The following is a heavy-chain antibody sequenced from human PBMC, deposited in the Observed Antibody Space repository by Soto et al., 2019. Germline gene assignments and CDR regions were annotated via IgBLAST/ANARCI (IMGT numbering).Heavy chain of an antibody. V-gene: IGHV3-48*01. Sequence: GSLRLSCAASGFTFSSYGMNWVRQVPVKGLEWVSHISSDGTTYYADSVKGRFTISRDNAKNSLYLQMNSLIVEDTAVYYCARAPGYGDIDYWGRGTLVTVSS. CDR3: ARAPGYGDIDY. D-gene: IGHD3-10*01. J-gene: IGHJ4*02. CDR2: ISSDGTT. CDR1: GFTFSSYG.